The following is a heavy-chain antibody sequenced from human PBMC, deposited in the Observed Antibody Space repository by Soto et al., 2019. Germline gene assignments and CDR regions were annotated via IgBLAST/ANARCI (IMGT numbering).Heavy chain of an antibody. D-gene: IGHD3-22*01. CDR3: ATAPTYYYDSSGYYFDY. CDR1: GYSLTELS. V-gene: IGHV1-24*01. Sequence: XSVKVSCNVSGYSLTELSMHWVRQAPGKGLEWMGGFDPEDGETIYAQKFQGRVTMTEDTSTDTAYMELSSLRSEDTAVYYCATAPTYYYDSSGYYFDYWGQGTLVTVSS. J-gene: IGHJ4*02. CDR2: FDPEDGET.